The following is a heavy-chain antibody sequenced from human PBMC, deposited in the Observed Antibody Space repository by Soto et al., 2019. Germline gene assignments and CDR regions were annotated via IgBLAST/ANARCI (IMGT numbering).Heavy chain of an antibody. CDR3: ARGHIVATILDY. CDR2: IDHSGTTI. CDR1: GFIFSNYE. V-gene: IGHV3-48*03. Sequence: EVQLVESGGALVQPGGSLRLSCAASGFIFSNYEMSWVRQAPGKGLEWVSYIDHSGTTIYYADSVKGRFTISRDNAKNSLFLPMNRLRAEDTAVYYCARGHIVATILDYWGQGTLVTVSS. J-gene: IGHJ4*02. D-gene: IGHD5-12*01.